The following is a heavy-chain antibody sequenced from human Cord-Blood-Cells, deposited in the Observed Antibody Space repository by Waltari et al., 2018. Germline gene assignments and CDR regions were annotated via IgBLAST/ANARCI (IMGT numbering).Heavy chain of an antibody. CDR3: ARQEVGVVVVAA. Sequence: QLQLKESGPGLVKPSETLSPTFTVPGGSIRSSSYYSGWIRQPPGKGLEWIGSIYYSGSTYYNPSIKSRVTISVDTSKNQFSLKLSSVTAADTAVYYCARQEVGVVVVAAWGRGTLVTVSS. V-gene: IGHV4-39*01. CDR1: GGSIRSSSYY. CDR2: IYYSGST. D-gene: IGHD2-15*01. J-gene: IGHJ2*01.